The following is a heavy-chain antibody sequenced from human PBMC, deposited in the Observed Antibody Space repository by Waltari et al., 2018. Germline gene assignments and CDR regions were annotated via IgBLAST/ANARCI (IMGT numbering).Heavy chain of an antibody. V-gene: IGHV3-7*02. D-gene: IGHD2-2*01. Sequence: QLVESGGGLVQPGGSLRLSCVASGFTISTYWMSWVRQDPGKGVEWVDNINEDGNEKYDGESVKGRFTVSRDNAKNSLYLQMNSLRDEDTAVYYCARNHGQSSNDVYFDYWGQGTLVTVSS. CDR3: ARNHGQSSNDVYFDY. CDR2: INEDGNEK. J-gene: IGHJ4*02. CDR1: GFTISTYW.